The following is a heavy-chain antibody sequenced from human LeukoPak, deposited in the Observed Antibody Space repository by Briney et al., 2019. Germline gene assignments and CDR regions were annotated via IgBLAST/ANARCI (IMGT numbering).Heavy chain of an antibody. CDR3: ARPNITSYYDSRGSDAFDV. CDR1: GYSFTTYW. V-gene: IGHV5-51*01. CDR2: IYPGDSDT. J-gene: IGHJ3*01. D-gene: IGHD3-22*01. Sequence: GESLQISCKGSGYSFTTYWIGWVRQMPGKGLEWMGIIYPGDSDTRYSPSFQGQVTISADKSVSTAYLHWSSLKASDTAIYYCARPNITSYYDSRGSDAFDVWGQGTMVTVSS.